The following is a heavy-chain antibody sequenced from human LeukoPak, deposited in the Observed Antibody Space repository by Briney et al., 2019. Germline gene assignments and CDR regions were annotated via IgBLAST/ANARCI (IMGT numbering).Heavy chain of an antibody. V-gene: IGHV3-23*01. CDR1: AFTFSSYA. CDR2: ISGSGGST. Sequence: GGSLRLSCAASAFTFSSYAMSWVRQAPGKGLEWVSAISGSGGSTYYADSVKGRFTISRDNSKNTLYLQMNSLRAEDTAVYYCASSRGQYYYGSVYWGKGTLVTVSS. CDR3: ASSRGQYYYGSVY. J-gene: IGHJ4*02. D-gene: IGHD3-10*01.